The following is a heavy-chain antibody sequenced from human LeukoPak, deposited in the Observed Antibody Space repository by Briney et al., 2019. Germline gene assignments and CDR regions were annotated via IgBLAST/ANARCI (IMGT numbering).Heavy chain of an antibody. J-gene: IGHJ5*02. Sequence: SSETLPLTCTVSGGSMSRSYWSWIRQSAGEGLEWIGRVYSTGHTNYNPSLKSRVTVSVDTSKNQFSLKLTSVTAADTAVYYCAKEGTNDYSLDWLDPWGQGTLVIVSS. CDR1: GGSMSRSY. D-gene: IGHD4-11*01. CDR3: AKEGTNDYSLDWLDP. V-gene: IGHV4-4*07. CDR2: VYSTGHT.